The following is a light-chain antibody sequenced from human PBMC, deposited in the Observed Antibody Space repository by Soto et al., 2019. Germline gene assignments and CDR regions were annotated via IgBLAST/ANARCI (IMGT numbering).Light chain of an antibody. CDR1: QSVSSN. J-gene: IGKJ4*01. Sequence: EIMMTQSPATLSVSPGERATLSCRAGQSVSSNLAWYQQKPGQAPRLLIYGASTRATGIPARFSGSGSGTEFTLTISSLQSEDFAIYFCQQYYNWPLLTFCGGTKVEIK. CDR3: QQYYNWPLLT. CDR2: GAS. V-gene: IGKV3-15*01.